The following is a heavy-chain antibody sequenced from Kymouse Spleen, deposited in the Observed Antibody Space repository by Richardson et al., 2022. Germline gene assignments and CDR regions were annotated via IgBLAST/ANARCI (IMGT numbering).Heavy chain of an antibody. Sequence: QVQLQQWGAGLLKPSETLSLTCAVYGGSFSGYYWSWIRQPPGKGLEWIGEINHSGSTNYNPSLKSRVTISVDTSKNQFSLKLSSVTAADTAVYYCARDAGNGFDYWGQGTLVTVSS. CDR1: GGSFSGYY. CDR3: ARDAGNGFDY. D-gene: IGHD2-8*01,IGHD6-13*01,IGHD6-19*01. J-gene: IGHJ4*02. V-gene: IGHV4-34*01. CDR2: INHSGST.